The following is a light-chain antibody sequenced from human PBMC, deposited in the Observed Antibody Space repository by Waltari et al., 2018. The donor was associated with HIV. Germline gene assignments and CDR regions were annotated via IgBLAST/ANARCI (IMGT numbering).Light chain of an antibody. J-gene: IGLJ3*02. CDR3: QTWGMGIVV. CDR2: LNSDGSH. V-gene: IGLV4-69*01. CDR1: SEHSNFA. Sequence: QIILTQSPSASASPGASVKLTCTLSSEHSNFAIAWLQQQPEKGPRYLMKLNSDGSHTKGDGIPDRFSGSGSGAGRYLSISSLHSDDEADYYCQTWGMGIVVFGGGTKLTVL.